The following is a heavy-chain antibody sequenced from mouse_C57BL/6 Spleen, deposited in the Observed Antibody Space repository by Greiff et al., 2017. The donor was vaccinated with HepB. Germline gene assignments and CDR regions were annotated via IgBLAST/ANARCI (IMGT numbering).Heavy chain of an antibody. J-gene: IGHJ3*01. CDR2: IYPGSGST. D-gene: IGHD2-4*01. Sequence: VQLQQPGAELVKPGASVKMSCKASGYTFTSYWITWVKQRPGQGLEWIGDIYPGSGSTNYNEKFKSKATLTVDTSSSTAYMQLSSLTSEDSAVYYCARKSYDYDDWFAYWGQGTLVTVSA. CDR1: GYTFTSYW. V-gene: IGHV1-55*01. CDR3: ARKSYDYDDWFAY.